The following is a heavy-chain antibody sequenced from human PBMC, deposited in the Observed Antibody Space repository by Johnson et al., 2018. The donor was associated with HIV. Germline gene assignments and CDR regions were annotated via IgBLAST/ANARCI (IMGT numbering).Heavy chain of an antibody. J-gene: IGHJ3*02. CDR2: FYSGGST. V-gene: IGHV3-66*01. Sequence: VQLVESGGGLVQPGGSLRLSCAASGFTVSTKYMSWVRQAPGKGLEWVSVFYSGGSTYYADSVKGRFTISRDNARNTMFVQMKSLRAEDTAVYYCARVIYNFWSGPHAFDIWGQGTMVTVSS. D-gene: IGHD3-3*01. CDR3: ARVIYNFWSGPHAFDI. CDR1: GFTVSTKY.